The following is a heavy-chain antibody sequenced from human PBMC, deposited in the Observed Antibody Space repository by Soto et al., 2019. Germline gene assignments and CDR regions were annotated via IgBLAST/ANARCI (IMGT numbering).Heavy chain of an antibody. CDR1: GGTFSSYT. V-gene: IGHV1-69*08. D-gene: IGHD1-1*01. CDR2: IIPILGIA. CDR3: ARDTTGPTVVGAFDS. J-gene: IGHJ3*02. Sequence: QVQLVQSGAEVKKPGSSVKVSCKASGGTFSSYTISWVRRAPGQGLEWMGRIIPILGIANYAQKFQGRGTMTADQSRSTASRGRSRRRSEDTAVNYGARDTTGPTVVGAFDSWGQGTMVTVSS.